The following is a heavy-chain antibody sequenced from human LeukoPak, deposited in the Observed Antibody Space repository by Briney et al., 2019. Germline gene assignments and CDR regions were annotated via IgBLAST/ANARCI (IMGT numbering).Heavy chain of an antibody. CDR2: ISSSGSTI. J-gene: IGHJ4*02. D-gene: IGHD4-17*01. V-gene: IGHV3-48*03. CDR3: ARDRAYGDGGY. Sequence: GGSLRLSCAASGFTFSSYEMNWVRRAPGKGLEWVSYISSSGSTIYYADSVKGRFTISRDNAKNSLYLQMNSLRAEDTAVYYCARDRAYGDGGYWGQGTLVTVSS. CDR1: GFTFSSYE.